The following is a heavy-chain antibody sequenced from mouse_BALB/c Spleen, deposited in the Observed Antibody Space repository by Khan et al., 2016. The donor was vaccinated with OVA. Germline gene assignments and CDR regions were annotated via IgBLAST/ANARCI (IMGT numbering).Heavy chain of an antibody. J-gene: IGHJ3*01. Sequence: VQLKQSGAELARPGASVKMSCKTSGYTFTTYTLHWVKQRPGRSLEWIGYINPSNDYTNYNQKFKDKSTLTADKSSSTAYMQLSSMTSEDSAVYYCAREGQLGRRGGLTYWGKGTLVTVSA. CDR1: GYTFTTYT. D-gene: IGHD3-2*01. CDR2: INPSNDYT. V-gene: IGHV1-4*01. CDR3: AREGQLGRRGGLTY.